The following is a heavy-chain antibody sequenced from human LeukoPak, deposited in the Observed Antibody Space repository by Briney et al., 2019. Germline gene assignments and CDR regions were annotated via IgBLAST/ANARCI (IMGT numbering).Heavy chain of an antibody. CDR2: IRYVGSNK. CDR1: GFTFSSYG. CDR3: ARTSSGSPYAFDI. J-gene: IGHJ3*02. V-gene: IGHV3-30*02. Sequence: GGSLRLSCAASGFTFSSYGMHWVRQAPGKGLEWVAFIRYVGSNKYYADSAKGRFTISRDNSKNTVYLQINSLRAEDTAVYYCARTSSGSPYAFDIWGQGTMVTVSS. D-gene: IGHD6-19*01.